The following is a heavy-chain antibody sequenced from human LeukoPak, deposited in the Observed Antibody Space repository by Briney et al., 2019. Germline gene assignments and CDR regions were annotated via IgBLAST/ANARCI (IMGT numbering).Heavy chain of an antibody. CDR3: AKNPAGIGYGDYPYYFDY. J-gene: IGHJ4*02. V-gene: IGHV3-9*01. D-gene: IGHD4-17*01. CDR1: GLTFDDYA. CDR2: ISWNSGSI. Sequence: PGGSLRLSCAASGLTFDDYAMHWVRQAPGKGLEWVSGISWNSGSIGYADSVKGRFTISRDNAKNFLYLQMNSLRAEDTALYYCAKNPAGIGYGDYPYYFDYWGQGTLVTVSS.